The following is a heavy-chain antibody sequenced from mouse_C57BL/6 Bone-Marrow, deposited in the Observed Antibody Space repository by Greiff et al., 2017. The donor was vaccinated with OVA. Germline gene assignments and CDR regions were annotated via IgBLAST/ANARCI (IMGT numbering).Heavy chain of an antibody. Sequence: EVKLVESGGDLVKPGGSLKLSCAASGFTFSSYGMSWVRQTPDKRLEWVATISSGGSYTYYPESVKGRFTISRDNAKNNLYLQMSSLNTKDTAMYYCASQVYYGNYWGQGTTLTVAS. CDR3: ASQVYYGNY. D-gene: IGHD2-1*01. J-gene: IGHJ2*01. V-gene: IGHV5-6*01. CDR2: ISSGGSYT. CDR1: GFTFSSYG.